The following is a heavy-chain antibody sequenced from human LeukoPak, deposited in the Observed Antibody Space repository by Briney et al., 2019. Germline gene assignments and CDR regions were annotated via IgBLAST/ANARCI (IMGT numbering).Heavy chain of an antibody. Sequence: SQTLSLTCTVSGGSISSGSYYWSWIRQPAGKGLEWIGRISASGSTNYNPSLKSRVTISGDTSKNQFSLRLSSVTAADTAVYYCARDPGLRGAFDIWGQGTMVTVSS. CDR2: ISASGST. CDR1: GGSISSGSYY. CDR3: ARDPGLRGAFDI. J-gene: IGHJ3*02. D-gene: IGHD4-17*01. V-gene: IGHV4-61*02.